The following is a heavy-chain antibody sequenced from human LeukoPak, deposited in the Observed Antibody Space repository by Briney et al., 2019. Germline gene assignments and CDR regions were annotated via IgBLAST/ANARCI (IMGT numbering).Heavy chain of an antibody. J-gene: IGHJ4*02. V-gene: IGHV3-66*01. D-gene: IGHD5-24*01. CDR3: AKGNFRDGSDY. CDR2: IYSGGST. CDR1: GFTVSTSY. Sequence: GGSLRLSCAASGFTVSTSYMTWVRQAPGKGLEWVSVIYSGGSTYYADSVKGRFTFSRDKSKNTLYLQMNSLRAEDTAVYYCAKGNFRDGSDYWGQGTLVTVSS.